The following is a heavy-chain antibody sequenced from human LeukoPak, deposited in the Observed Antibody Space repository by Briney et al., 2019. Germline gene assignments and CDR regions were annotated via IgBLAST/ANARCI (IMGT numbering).Heavy chain of an antibody. CDR1: GDSISSYY. J-gene: IGHJ6*02. Sequence: VKPSETLSLTCTVSGDSISSYYWSWIRQSPGKGLEWIGYIHYSGGTSNNPSLSSRVTISLDTSKNQFSLKLSSVTAADTAVYYRVRCRPNTSSWYYYGMDVWGQGTTVTVSS. CDR2: IHYSGGT. D-gene: IGHD6-13*01. CDR3: VRCRPNTSSWYYYGMDV. V-gene: IGHV4-59*01.